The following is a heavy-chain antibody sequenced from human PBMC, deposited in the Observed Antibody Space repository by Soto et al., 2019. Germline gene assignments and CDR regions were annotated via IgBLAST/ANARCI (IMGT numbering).Heavy chain of an antibody. CDR2: ISYDGSNK. CDR3: ARLGGRSPGWYYFDY. Sequence: GGSLRLSCAASGFTFSSYGMHWVRQAPGKGLEWVAVISYDGSNKYYADSVKGRFTISRDNSKNTLYLQMNSLRAEDTAVYYCARLGGRSPGWYYFDYWGKGTLVTVSS. CDR1: GFTFSSYG. V-gene: IGHV3-30*03. D-gene: IGHD2-15*01. J-gene: IGHJ4*02.